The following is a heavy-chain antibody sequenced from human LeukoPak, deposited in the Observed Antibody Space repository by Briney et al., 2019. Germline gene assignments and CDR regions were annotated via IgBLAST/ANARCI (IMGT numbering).Heavy chain of an antibody. V-gene: IGHV4-59*01. CDR3: ARARGHFDY. Sequence: SETLSLTCTVSGGSISSYYWSWIRQPPGKGLEWIGYIYYSGSTNYNPSLKSRVPISVDTSKNQFSLKLSSVTAADTAVYYCARARGHFDYWGQGTLVTVSS. CDR2: IYYSGST. CDR1: GGSISSYY. D-gene: IGHD3-10*01. J-gene: IGHJ4*02.